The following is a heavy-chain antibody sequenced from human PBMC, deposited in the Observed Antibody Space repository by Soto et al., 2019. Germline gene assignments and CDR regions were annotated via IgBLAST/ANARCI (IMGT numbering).Heavy chain of an antibody. CDR1: GGSISSYY. V-gene: IGHV4-59*08. D-gene: IGHD5-18*01. CDR2: IYYSGST. Sequence: SETLSLTCTVSGGSISSYYWSWIRQPPGKGLEWIGYIYYSGSTNYNPSLKSRVTISVDTSKNQFSLKLSSVTAADTAVYYCARRYSSRSDHWAQGSLVTV. J-gene: IGHJ4*02. CDR3: ARRYSSRSDH.